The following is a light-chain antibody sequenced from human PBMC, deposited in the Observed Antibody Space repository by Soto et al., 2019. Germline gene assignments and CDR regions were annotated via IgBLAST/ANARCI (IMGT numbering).Light chain of an antibody. J-gene: IGKJ1*01. CDR1: QTISSW. Sequence: DIQMTQSPSTLSGSVGDRVTITCRASQTISSWLAWYQQKPGKAPKLLIYKESHLKSGDPSRFSGSGSGTEFTLSISSLQHDDFATYYCQHYNSYSEAFGQGTKLDIK. CDR2: KES. V-gene: IGKV1-5*03. CDR3: QHYNSYSEA.